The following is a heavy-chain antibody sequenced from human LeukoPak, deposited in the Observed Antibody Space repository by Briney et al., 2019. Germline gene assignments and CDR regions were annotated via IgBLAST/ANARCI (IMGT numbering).Heavy chain of an antibody. D-gene: IGHD3-22*01. CDR3: VRDWGYDSSGYWQKYFDS. CDR1: GFSFSSYE. V-gene: IGHV3-48*03. J-gene: IGHJ4*02. Sequence: GGSLRLSCVASGFSFSSYEMNWVRQAPGKGLEWVSYISSSGSTIYYADSVKGRFTISRDNAKNTLHLQMNSLRAEDTAVYYCVRDWGYDSSGYWQKYFDSWGQGTLVTVSS. CDR2: ISSSGSTI.